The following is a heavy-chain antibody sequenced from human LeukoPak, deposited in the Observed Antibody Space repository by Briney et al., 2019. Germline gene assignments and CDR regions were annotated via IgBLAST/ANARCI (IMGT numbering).Heavy chain of an antibody. V-gene: IGHV4-34*01. Sequence: PSETLSLTCAVYGGSFSGYYWSWIRQPPGKGLEWIGEINHSGSTNYNPSLKSRVTISVDTSKNQFSLKLSSVTAADTAVYYCASRNPGYSSSWYQRWFDPWGQGTLVTVSS. CDR1: GGSFSGYY. CDR3: ASRNPGYSSSWYQRWFDP. CDR2: INHSGST. J-gene: IGHJ5*02. D-gene: IGHD6-13*01.